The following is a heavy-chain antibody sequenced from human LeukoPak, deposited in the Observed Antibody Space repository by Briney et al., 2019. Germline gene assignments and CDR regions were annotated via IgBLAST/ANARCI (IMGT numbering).Heavy chain of an antibody. CDR2: IYYSGST. D-gene: IGHD4-17*01. V-gene: IGHV4-39*07. CDR1: GGSISSSSYY. Sequence: SETLSLTCTVSGGSISSSSYYWGWIRQPPGKGLEWIGSIYYSGSTYYNPSLKSRVTISVDTSKNQFSLKLSSVTAAGTAVYYCARDDGDYDEDWGQGTLVTVSS. CDR3: ARDDGDYDED. J-gene: IGHJ4*02.